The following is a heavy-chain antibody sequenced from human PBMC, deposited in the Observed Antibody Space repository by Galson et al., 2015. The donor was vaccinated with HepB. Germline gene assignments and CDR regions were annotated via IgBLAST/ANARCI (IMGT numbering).Heavy chain of an antibody. D-gene: IGHD3-3*01. CDR3: ARDQEHYDLWGGSYTLGYYYGMDV. J-gene: IGHJ6*02. CDR1: GYTFTNYY. V-gene: IGHV1-46*01. CDR2: INPSGGRT. Sequence: SVKVSCKASGYTFTNYYMHWVRQAPGQGLEWIGIINPSGGRTSYAQKFQVRVTMTRDTSTSTVYMELDSLRSEDTAVYYCARDQEHYDLWGGSYTLGYYYGMDVWGQGTTVTVSS.